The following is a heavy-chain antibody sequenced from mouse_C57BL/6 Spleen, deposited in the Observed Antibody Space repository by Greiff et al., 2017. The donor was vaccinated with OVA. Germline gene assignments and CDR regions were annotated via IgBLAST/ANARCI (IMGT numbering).Heavy chain of an antibody. J-gene: IGHJ1*03. Sequence: EVKLVESGGGLVKPGGSLKLSCAASGFTFSSYAMSWVRQTPEKRLEWVATISAGGSYTYYPDNVKGRFTISRDNAKNNLYMQMSHLKSEDTAMYYCARPGGYYGSSHWYFDVWGTGTTVTVSS. CDR2: ISAGGSYT. CDR3: ARPGGYYGSSHWYFDV. CDR1: GFTFSSYA. V-gene: IGHV5-4*03. D-gene: IGHD1-1*01.